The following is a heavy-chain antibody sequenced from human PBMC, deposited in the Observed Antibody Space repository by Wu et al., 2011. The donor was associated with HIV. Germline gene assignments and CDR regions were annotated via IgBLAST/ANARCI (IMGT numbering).Heavy chain of an antibody. V-gene: IGHV1-18*01. CDR3: ARGATGGTVGASFDY. CDR1: GYTFTSYG. D-gene: IGHD1-26*01. CDR2: ISADNGDT. Sequence: QVQLVQTGAEVQKPGASVKVSCKTSGYTFTSYGISWVRQAPGQGLEWMGWISADNGDTDYAQKFQGRVSMTRDTSTSTVYMELSSLRVEDTAVYYCARGATGGTVGASFDYWGQGTLVTVSS. J-gene: IGHJ4*02.